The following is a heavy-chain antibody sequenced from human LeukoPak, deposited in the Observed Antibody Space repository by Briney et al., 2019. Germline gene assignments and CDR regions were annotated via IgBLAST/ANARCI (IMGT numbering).Heavy chain of an antibody. Sequence: ASVKVSCKASGYTFTSYGINWVRQATGQGLEWMGWMNPNSGTTGYAQKFQGRVTMTRNTSISTAYMELSSLRSEDTAVYYCARVHYYGSGSYPTNYYCYGMDVWGQGTTVTVSS. CDR1: GYTFTSYG. V-gene: IGHV1-8*02. D-gene: IGHD3-10*01. CDR2: MNPNSGTT. CDR3: ARVHYYGSGSYPTNYYCYGMDV. J-gene: IGHJ6*02.